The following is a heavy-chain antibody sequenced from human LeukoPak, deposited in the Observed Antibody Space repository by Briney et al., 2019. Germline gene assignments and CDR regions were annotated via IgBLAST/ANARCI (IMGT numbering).Heavy chain of an antibody. V-gene: IGHV4-31*03. D-gene: IGHD6-19*01. CDR2: VYYSGNT. J-gene: IGHJ4*02. CDR1: GGSIKSDGDY. CDR3: ARGGQWLAPGPDY. Sequence: PSETLSLTCTVSGGSIKSDGDYWSWVRQYPGKGLGWIGYVYYSGNTYYNPSLKSRVTISVDTSKNQFSLKLSSVTAADTAVYYCARGGQWLAPGPDYWGQGTLVIVSS.